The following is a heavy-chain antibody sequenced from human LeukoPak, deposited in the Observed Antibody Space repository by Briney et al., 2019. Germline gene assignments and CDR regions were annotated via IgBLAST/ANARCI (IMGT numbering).Heavy chain of an antibody. Sequence: ASVKVPCKASGYTFTSYAMNWVRQAPGQGLEWMGWINTNTGNPTYAQGFTGRFVFSLDTSVSTAYLQISSLKAEDAAVYYCARDHCSGGSCFWEPWYYFDYWGQGTLVTVSS. V-gene: IGHV7-4-1*02. CDR3: ARDHCSGGSCFWEPWYYFDY. CDR1: GYTFTSYA. J-gene: IGHJ4*02. D-gene: IGHD2-15*01. CDR2: INTNTGNP.